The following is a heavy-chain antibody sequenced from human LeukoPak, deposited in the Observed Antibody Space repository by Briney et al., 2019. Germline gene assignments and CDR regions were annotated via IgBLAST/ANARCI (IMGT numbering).Heavy chain of an antibody. D-gene: IGHD2-2*01. V-gene: IGHV1-69*06. CDR1: GGTFSSYA. J-gene: IGHJ3*02. Sequence: GASVKVSCKASGGTFSSYAISWVRQAPGQGVEWMGGIIPIFGTGNYAQKFQGRVTITADKSTSTAYMELSSLRSEDTAVYYCARTLLPATMGAFDIWGQGTMVTVSS. CDR2: IIPIFGTG. CDR3: ARTLLPATMGAFDI.